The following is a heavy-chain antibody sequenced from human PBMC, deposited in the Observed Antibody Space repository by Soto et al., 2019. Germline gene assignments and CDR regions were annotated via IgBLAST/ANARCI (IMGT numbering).Heavy chain of an antibody. CDR3: AKEAGYSSRYYGMDV. V-gene: IGHV3-9*01. CDR2: ISWNSGSI. D-gene: IGHD6-13*01. CDR1: GFTFDDYA. Sequence: EVQLVESGGGLVQPGRSLRLSCAASGFTFDDYAMHWVRQAPGKGLEWVSGISWNSGSIGYADSVKGRFTISRDNAKNSLYLQMNSLRAEDTALYYCAKEAGYSSRYYGMDVWVQGTTVTVSS. J-gene: IGHJ6*02.